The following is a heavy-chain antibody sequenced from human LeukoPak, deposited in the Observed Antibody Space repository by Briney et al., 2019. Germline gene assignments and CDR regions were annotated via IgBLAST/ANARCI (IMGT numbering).Heavy chain of an antibody. D-gene: IGHD6-19*01. CDR1: GHTFTSYD. J-gene: IGHJ2*01. CDR3: ARGDSSGWWAYWYFDL. CDR2: MNPNSGNT. Sequence: GASVKVSCKASGHTFTSYDINWVRQATGQGLEWMGWMNPNSGNTGYAQKFQGRVTMTRNTSISTAYMELSSLRSEDTAVYYCARGDSSGWWAYWYFDLWGRGTLVTVSS. V-gene: IGHV1-8*01.